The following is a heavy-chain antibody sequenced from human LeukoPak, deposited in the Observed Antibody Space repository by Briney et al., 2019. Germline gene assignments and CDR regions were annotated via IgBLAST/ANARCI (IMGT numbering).Heavy chain of an antibody. J-gene: IGHJ4*02. V-gene: IGHV3-7*03. Sequence: GGSLRLSCAASGFVFSNYWMTWVRQAPGKGLEWVASINDGGSGKYYVDSVKGRFTISRDNAQKSLYLEMHSLRVEDTAVYYCARAVTSTEGYWGQGTLVTVSS. D-gene: IGHD4-17*01. CDR1: GFVFSNYW. CDR3: ARAVTSTEGY. CDR2: INDGGSGK.